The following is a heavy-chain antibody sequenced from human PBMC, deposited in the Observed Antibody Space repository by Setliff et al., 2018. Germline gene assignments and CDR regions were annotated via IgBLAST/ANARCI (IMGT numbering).Heavy chain of an antibody. Sequence: PSETLSLTCSVSGGSIISSTYNWGWIRQPPGKGLEWIGHIFSSGITKYNPSLRRRVAISLDTSKNQFSLRLSSVTAADTAVYYCARWVAAAGIHNYFDYWGQGTLVTVSS. D-gene: IGHD6-13*01. J-gene: IGHJ4*02. V-gene: IGHV4-39*07. CDR1: GGSIISSTYN. CDR2: IFSSGIT. CDR3: ARWVAAAGIHNYFDY.